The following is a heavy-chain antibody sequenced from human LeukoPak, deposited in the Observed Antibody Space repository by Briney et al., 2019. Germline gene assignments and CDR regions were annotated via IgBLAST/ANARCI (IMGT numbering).Heavy chain of an antibody. CDR2: ISGDGGDT. CDR3: AKDIGWGLSYYFDS. D-gene: IGHD3-10*01. Sequence: PGGSLTLSCAASAFAFDDYVMHWVRQVPGKGLEWVSLISGDGGDTYYADSVRGRFTIARDNSKNSLYLQMNSLRSEDSALYYCAKDIGWGLSYYFDSWGQGTLVTVSS. V-gene: IGHV3-43*02. CDR1: AFAFDDYV. J-gene: IGHJ4*02.